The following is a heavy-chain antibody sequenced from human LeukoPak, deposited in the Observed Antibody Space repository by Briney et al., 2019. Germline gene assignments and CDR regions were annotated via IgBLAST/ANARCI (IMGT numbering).Heavy chain of an antibody. J-gene: IGHJ4*02. CDR1: GFTFSSYA. V-gene: IGHV3-23*01. D-gene: IGHD6-13*01. CDR3: AKGPASTWYKSYFDC. Sequence: GGSLRLSCAASGFTFSSYAMSWVRQAPGMGLEWVSGISANGGSTYYADSVKGRFSISRDNSKKTLYLQMNSLRADDTAIYYCAKGPASTWYKSYFDCWGQGILVTVSS. CDR2: ISANGGST.